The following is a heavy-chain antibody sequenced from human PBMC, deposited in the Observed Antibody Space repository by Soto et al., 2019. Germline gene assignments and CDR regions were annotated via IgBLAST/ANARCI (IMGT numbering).Heavy chain of an antibody. CDR1: GFTFSNAW. D-gene: IGHD2-2*01. V-gene: IGHV3-7*01. CDR3: ARRIRGCSASSCYGIDF. J-gene: IGHJ4*02. CDR2: IKEDGSET. Sequence: GGSLRLSCAASGFTFSNAWMTWVRQAPGKGLEWVANIKEDGSETYYVDSVKGRFTISRDNAENSLYWQLNSLRAEDTALYYCARRIRGCSASSCYGIDFWGQGTLVTVSS.